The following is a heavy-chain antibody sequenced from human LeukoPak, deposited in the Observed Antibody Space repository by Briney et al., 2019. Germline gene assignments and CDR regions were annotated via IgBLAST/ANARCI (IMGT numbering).Heavy chain of an antibody. CDR1: GFTFSNYA. J-gene: IGHJ4*02. D-gene: IGHD6-19*01. V-gene: IGHV3-30-3*01. CDR3: AREPYSSGWYFSYYFDY. Sequence: GGSLRLSCAASGFTFSNYAMHWVRQAPGKGLEWVAVISYDGSNYFYADSVKGRFTISRVNSKNTLYLQMNSLKAEDTAVYCCAREPYSSGWYFSYYFDYWGQGTLVTVSS. CDR2: ISYDGSNY.